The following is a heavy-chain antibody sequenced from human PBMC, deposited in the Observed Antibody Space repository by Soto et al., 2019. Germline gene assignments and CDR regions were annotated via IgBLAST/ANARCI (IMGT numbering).Heavy chain of an antibody. CDR1: GYSFTSYW. J-gene: IGHJ5*02. CDR3: ARARFDQLLYPWIDP. D-gene: IGHD2-2*02. CDR2: IYPGDSDT. Sequence: GKSQKISCKGSGYSFTSYWICWVRQMPGKGLEWMGIIYPGDSDTRYSPSFQGQVTISADKSISTAYLQWSSLKASDTAMYYCARARFDQLLYPWIDPWGLGTPVTVSS. V-gene: IGHV5-51*01.